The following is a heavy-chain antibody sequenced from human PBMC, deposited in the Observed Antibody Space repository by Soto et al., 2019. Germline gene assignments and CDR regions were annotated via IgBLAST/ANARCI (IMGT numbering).Heavy chain of an antibody. CDR2: MNPGSGNT. Sequence: SVKVSCKASGYTFTNYEINWVRQATGQGLEWMGWMNPGSGNTGYAHKFQGRVTMTRNISISTAYMELSRLGSDDTAIYYCARMAASGSLNWFDPWGQGTLGTAPQ. V-gene: IGHV1-8*01. J-gene: IGHJ5*02. CDR3: ARMAASGSLNWFDP. D-gene: IGHD3-10*01. CDR1: GYTFTNYE.